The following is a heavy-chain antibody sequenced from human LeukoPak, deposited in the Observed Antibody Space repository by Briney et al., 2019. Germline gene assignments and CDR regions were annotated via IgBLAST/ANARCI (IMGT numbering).Heavy chain of an antibody. Sequence: SVKVSCKASGYTFNTFGVAWVRQAPGQGLEWMGGIIPIFGTANYAQKFQGRVTITADESTTTAYMELSSLRSEDTAVYYCAGRVAVAGLYYYYGMDVWGQGTTVTVSS. V-gene: IGHV1-69*13. J-gene: IGHJ6*02. CDR1: GYTFNTFG. D-gene: IGHD6-19*01. CDR2: IIPIFGTA. CDR3: AGRVAVAGLYYYYGMDV.